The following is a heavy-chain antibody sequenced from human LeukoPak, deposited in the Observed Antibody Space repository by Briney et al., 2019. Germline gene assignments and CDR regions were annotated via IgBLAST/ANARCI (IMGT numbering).Heavy chain of an antibody. J-gene: IGHJ4*02. Sequence: PSETLSLTCNVSGGSISGYYWSWIRQPAGKGREWMGLIFCSGRNNYNPSLKSRLMVAVDPSTNQFSLRLSSVSAADTAVYYCDREAEDYDAGGHPPTPSYFDLWGQGTLVTVSS. V-gene: IGHV4-4*07. CDR2: IFCSGRN. D-gene: IGHD3-16*01. CDR3: DREAEDYDAGGHPPTPSYFDL. CDR1: GGSISGYY.